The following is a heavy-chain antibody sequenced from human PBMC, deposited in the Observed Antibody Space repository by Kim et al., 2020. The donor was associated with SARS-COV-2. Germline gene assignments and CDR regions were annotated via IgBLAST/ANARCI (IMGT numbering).Heavy chain of an antibody. CDR3: VRDRRVRHFTDAGTSRQDPSYYFDL. Sequence: SVKVSCQTSEDIFTTYSFAWVRQAPGQGLEWMGGIIPILFSSNYAQKFQDRVTINADFSTSTVYMELTSLKSDDTAVYYCVRDRRVRHFTDAGTSRQDPSYYFDLWGRGALVTVSS. D-gene: IGHD3-3*01. CDR2: IIPILFSS. CDR1: EDIFTTYS. J-gene: IGHJ2*01. V-gene: IGHV1-69*08.